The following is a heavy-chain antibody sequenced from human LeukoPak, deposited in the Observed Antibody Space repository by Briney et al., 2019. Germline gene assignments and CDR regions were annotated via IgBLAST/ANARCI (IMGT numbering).Heavy chain of an antibody. D-gene: IGHD4-17*01. V-gene: IGHV4-59*01. Sequence: SETLSLTCTVSGGSISSYYWSWIRQPPGKGLEWIGYIYYSGSTNYNPSLKSRVTISVDTSKNQFSLKLSSVTAADTAVYYCARVTHDYGDYDAYYFDYWGQGTLVTVSS. CDR3: ARVTHDYGDYDAYYFDY. J-gene: IGHJ4*02. CDR1: GGSISSYY. CDR2: IYYSGST.